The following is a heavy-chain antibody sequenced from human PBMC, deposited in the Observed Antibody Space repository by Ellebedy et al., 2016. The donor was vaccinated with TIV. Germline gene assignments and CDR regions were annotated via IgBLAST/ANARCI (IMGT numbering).Heavy chain of an antibody. CDR3: ARASPRWLLLRAFPDNNWFDP. J-gene: IGHJ5*02. CDR1: GYTLTELS. Sequence: AASVKVSCKVSGYTLTELSMHWARQAPGKGLEWMGGFDPEDGETIYAQKFQGRVTITADESTSTAYMELSSLRSEDTAVYYCARASPRWLLLRAFPDNNWFDPWGQGTLVTVSS. CDR2: FDPEDGET. D-gene: IGHD2-15*01. V-gene: IGHV1-24*01.